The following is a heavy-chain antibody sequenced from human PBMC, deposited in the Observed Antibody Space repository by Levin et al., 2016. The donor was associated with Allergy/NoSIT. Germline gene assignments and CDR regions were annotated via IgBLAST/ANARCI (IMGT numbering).Heavy chain of an antibody. CDR1: GGTFSSYA. CDR2: IIPILGIA. J-gene: IGHJ6*02. Sequence: SVKVSCKASGGTFSSYAISWVRQAPGQGLEWMGGIIPILGIANYAQKFQGRVTITADESTSTAYMELSSLRSEDTAVYYCARERPNIVVVTAILGNGMDVWGQGTTVTVSS. CDR3: ARERPNIVVVTAILGNGMDV. D-gene: IGHD2-21*02. V-gene: IGHV1-69*10.